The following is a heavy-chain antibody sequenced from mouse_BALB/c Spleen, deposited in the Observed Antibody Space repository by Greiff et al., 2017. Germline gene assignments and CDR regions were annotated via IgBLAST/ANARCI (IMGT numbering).Heavy chain of an antibody. CDR1: GFSLTSYG. CDR2: IWAGGST. J-gene: IGHJ3*01. CDR3: ASPIYYDYDGIAY. Sequence: VHLVESGPGLVAPSQSLSITCTVSGFSLTSYGVHWVRQPPGKGLEWLGVIWAGGSTNYNSALMSRLSISKDNSKSQVFLKMNSLQTDDTAMYYCASPIYYDYDGIAYRGQGTLVTVSA. D-gene: IGHD2-4*01. V-gene: IGHV2-9*02.